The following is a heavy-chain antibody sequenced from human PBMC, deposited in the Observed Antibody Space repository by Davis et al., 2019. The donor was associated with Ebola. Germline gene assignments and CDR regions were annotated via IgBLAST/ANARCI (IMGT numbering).Heavy chain of an antibody. CDR1: GFTFSSYW. CDR3: ARVQDDILTGYYDY. D-gene: IGHD3-9*01. CDR2: INIDGSKI. Sequence: PGGSLRLSCAASGFTFSSYWMHWVRQAPGKGLVWVSRINIDGSKINYADSVKGRFTISRDNAKNSLYMQMNSLRAEDTAVYYCARVQDDILTGYYDYWGQGTLVTVSS. J-gene: IGHJ4*02. V-gene: IGHV3-74*01.